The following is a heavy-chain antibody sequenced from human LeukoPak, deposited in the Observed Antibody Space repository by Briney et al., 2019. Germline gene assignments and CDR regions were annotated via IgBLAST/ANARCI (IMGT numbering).Heavy chain of an antibody. J-gene: IGHJ3*02. CDR2: INPNSGGT. CDR1: GYTFIGYY. D-gene: IGHD1-1*01. V-gene: IGHV1-2*02. Sequence: ASVKVSCKASGYTFIGYYMHWVRQAPGQGLEWMGWINPNSGGTNYAQKFQGRVTMARDTSISTAYMEMSRLRSDDTVVYYCARGIRPGRFTAFDIWGQGTMVIVSS. CDR3: ARGIRPGRFTAFDI.